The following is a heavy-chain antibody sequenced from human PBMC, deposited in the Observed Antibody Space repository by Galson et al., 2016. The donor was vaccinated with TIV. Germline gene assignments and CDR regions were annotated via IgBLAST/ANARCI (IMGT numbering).Heavy chain of an antibody. D-gene: IGHD3-3*01. V-gene: IGHV3-30*18. CDR1: GFTFNNYA. CDR3: AKVRDLSGYSIVSFDH. CDR2: ISYDGSEK. J-gene: IGHJ4*02. Sequence: SLRLSCAASGFTFNNYAIHWVRQAPGKGLEWVAVISYDGSEKYYADSVRGRFTISRDNSNTVYLRMDSLRAEDTAVYYCAKVRDLSGYSIVSFDHWGQGILVTVSS.